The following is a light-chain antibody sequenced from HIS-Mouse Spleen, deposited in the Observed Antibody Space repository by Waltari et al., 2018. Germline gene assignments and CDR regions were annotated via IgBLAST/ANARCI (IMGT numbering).Light chain of an antibody. CDR3: QVWDSSSDHPYV. V-gene: IGLV3-21*03. J-gene: IGLJ1*01. Sequence: SNLLTQPPPVSVAPGKTARITCAGNNMRSKRLTWYQQKPGQATVLVVYDDSDRPSGIPERFSGSNSGNTATLTISRVEAGDEADYYCQVWDSSSDHPYVFGTGTKVTVL. CDR2: DDS. CDR1: NMRSKR.